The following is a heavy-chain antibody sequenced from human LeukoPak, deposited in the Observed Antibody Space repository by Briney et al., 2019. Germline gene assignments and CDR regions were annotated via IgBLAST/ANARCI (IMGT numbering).Heavy chain of an antibody. Sequence: GGSLRLSCAASEFTFSSYWMHWVRQAPGKGLEWVSAISGSGGSTYYADSVKGRFTISRDNSKNTLYLQMNSLRAEDTAVYYCAKNLGGYNYFDYWGQGTLVTVSS. V-gene: IGHV3-23*01. CDR2: ISGSGGST. D-gene: IGHD5-24*01. J-gene: IGHJ4*02. CDR3: AKNLGGYNYFDY. CDR1: EFTFSSYW.